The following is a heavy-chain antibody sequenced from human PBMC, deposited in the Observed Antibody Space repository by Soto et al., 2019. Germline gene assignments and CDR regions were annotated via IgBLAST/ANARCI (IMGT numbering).Heavy chain of an antibody. V-gene: IGHV1-18*04. CDR2: ISAYNGNT. CDR3: ARRYSSSWYDWFDP. CDR1: GYTFTSYG. Sequence: SVKVSCKASGYTFTSYGISWVRQAPGQGLEWMGWISAYNGNTNYAQKLQGRVTMTTDTSTGTAYMELRSLRSADTAVYYCARRYSSSWYDWFDPWGQGTLVTVSS. J-gene: IGHJ5*02. D-gene: IGHD6-13*01.